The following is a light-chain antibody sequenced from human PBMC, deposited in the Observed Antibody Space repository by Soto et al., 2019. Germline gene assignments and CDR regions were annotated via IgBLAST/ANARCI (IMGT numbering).Light chain of an antibody. J-gene: IGKJ4*01. CDR1: QSISSW. Sequence: DIQITQSPSTLSASVGDRVTITCRASQSISSWLAWYQQKPVKAPKLLIYDASSLESGVPSRFSGSGSGTEFTLTISSLQPDDFATYYCQQYNSYPLTFGGGTKVDIK. V-gene: IGKV1-5*01. CDR2: DAS. CDR3: QQYNSYPLT.